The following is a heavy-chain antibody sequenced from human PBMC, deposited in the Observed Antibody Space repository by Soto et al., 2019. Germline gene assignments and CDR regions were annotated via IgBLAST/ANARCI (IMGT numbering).Heavy chain of an antibody. CDR2: IYHSGST. J-gene: IGHJ6*02. CDR3: ARPVQYYYAMDV. CDR1: GGSISSSSYY. V-gene: IGHV4-39*01. D-gene: IGHD6-19*01. Sequence: QPQLRESGPGLVKPSETLSLTCTVSGGSISSSSYYWGWIRQPPGKGLEWIASIYHSGSTYYNPSLKSRVTISVDTSKNQFSLKLSSVTAADTAVYYCARPVQYYYAMDVWGQGTTVTVSS.